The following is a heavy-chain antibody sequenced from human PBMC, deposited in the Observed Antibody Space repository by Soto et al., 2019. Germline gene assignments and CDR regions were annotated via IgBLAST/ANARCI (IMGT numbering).Heavy chain of an antibody. CDR2: IGTGGDT. Sequence: AGSLRLSCAASGFTFRTYALAWVRQAPGMGLEWVSLIGTGGDTYYVDSVKGRFTISRDNNKDMFYLQMNSLRAEDTALYYCTKKVPGKRPFDYWGQGTLVTVSS. J-gene: IGHJ4*02. V-gene: IGHV3-23*01. CDR1: GFTFRTYA. CDR3: TKKVPGKRPFDY.